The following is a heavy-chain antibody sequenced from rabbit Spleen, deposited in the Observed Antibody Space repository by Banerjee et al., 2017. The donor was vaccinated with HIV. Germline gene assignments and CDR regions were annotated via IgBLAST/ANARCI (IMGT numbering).Heavy chain of an antibody. Sequence: QSLEESGGDLVKPEGSLTLTCTASGFSFSSSYYMCWVRQAPGKGLECIACIYGDRSGSTYYANWAKGRFTISKASSTTVALQMTRLTAADTATYFCAISSPGSSYGFNLWGQGTLVT. CDR3: AISSPGSSYGFNL. CDR2: IYGDRSGST. CDR1: GFSFSSSYY. V-gene: IGHV1S40*01. J-gene: IGHJ4*01. D-gene: IGHD8-1*01.